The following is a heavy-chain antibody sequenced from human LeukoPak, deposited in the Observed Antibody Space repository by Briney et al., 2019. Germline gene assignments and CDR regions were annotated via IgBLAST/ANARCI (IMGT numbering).Heavy chain of an antibody. J-gene: IGHJ6*03. CDR3: ARSYYYDSSGYPYYYYYYMDV. D-gene: IGHD3-22*01. CDR2: TNPNSGNT. Sequence: ASVKVSCKASGYTFTSYDINWVRQATGQGLEWMGWTNPNSGNTIYAQKLQGRVTMTTDTSTSTAYMELRSLRSDDTAVYYCARSYYYDSSGYPYYYYYYMDVWGKGTTVTV. CDR1: GYTFTSYD. V-gene: IGHV1-8*01.